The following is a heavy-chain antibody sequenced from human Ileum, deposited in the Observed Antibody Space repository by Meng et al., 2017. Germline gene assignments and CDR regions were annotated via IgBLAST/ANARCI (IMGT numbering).Heavy chain of an antibody. CDR2: IHHGGGT. V-gene: IGHV4-4*02. CDR3: ARNGAYSADP. CDR1: GASISSGYW. J-gene: IGHJ5*02. D-gene: IGHD2-21*01. Sequence: QVQLQESGPGLVEPSGTLSLTCAVSGASISSGYWWSWVRQPPGKGLEWIGEIHHGGGTNYNPSLESRVTISVDKSSNQYTLRLTSVTAADTAMYYCARNGAYSADPWGQGTLVTVSS.